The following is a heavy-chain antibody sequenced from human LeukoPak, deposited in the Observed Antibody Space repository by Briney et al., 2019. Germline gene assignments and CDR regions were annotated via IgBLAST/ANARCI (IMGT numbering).Heavy chain of an antibody. Sequence: ASVKVSCKVSGGTFSSYGISWVRQAPGQGLEWMGGIIPMFGTANYAQKIQGRVTITADKSTSTAYMELGSLRSEDTAVFYCARAGNYYDSSGYYGSYFDYWGQGTLVTVSS. D-gene: IGHD3-22*01. CDR1: GGTFSSYG. CDR3: ARAGNYYDSSGYYGSYFDY. V-gene: IGHV1-69*06. CDR2: IIPMFGTA. J-gene: IGHJ4*02.